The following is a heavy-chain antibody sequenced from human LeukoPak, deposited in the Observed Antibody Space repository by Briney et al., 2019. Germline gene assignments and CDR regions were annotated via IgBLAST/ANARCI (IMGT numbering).Heavy chain of an antibody. V-gene: IGHV5-51*01. CDR1: GYSFTSYW. Sequence: GESLKISCKGSGYSFTSYWIGWVRQMPGKGLEWMGIIYPGDSDTRYSPSFQGQVTISADKSISTAYLQWSSLKASDTAMYYCARSAYQLQPPIPFDYWGQGTLVTVSS. D-gene: IGHD2-2*01. CDR2: IYPGDSDT. CDR3: ARSAYQLQPPIPFDY. J-gene: IGHJ4*02.